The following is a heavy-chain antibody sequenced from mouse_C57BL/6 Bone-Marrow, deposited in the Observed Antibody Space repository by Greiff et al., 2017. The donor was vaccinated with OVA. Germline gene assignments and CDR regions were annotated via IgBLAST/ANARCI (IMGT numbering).Heavy chain of an antibody. J-gene: IGHJ2*01. CDR2: LGPGSGST. CDR3: ARCYYGSDY. Sequence: VQLQQSGAELVKPGASVKISCKASGYTFTDYYINWVKQRPGQGLEWIGKLGPGSGSTYYNEKFKGKATLTADKSSSTAYMQLSSLTSEDSAVYFCARCYYGSDYWGQGTTLTVSS. CDR1: GYTFTDYY. V-gene: IGHV1-77*01. D-gene: IGHD1-1*01.